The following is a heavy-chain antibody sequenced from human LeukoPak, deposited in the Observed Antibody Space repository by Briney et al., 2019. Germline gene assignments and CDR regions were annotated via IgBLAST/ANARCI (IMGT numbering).Heavy chain of an antibody. CDR2: IFHSGST. Sequence: SETLSLTCTVSGGSISGSDYYWAWIRQPPGKGLEWIASIFHSGSTYYNPSLKSRVTISVDTSKNQFSLKLSSVTAADTAVYYCARDQYYYDSSGYLTFDYWGQGTLVTVSS. CDR3: ARDQYYYDSSGYLTFDY. V-gene: IGHV4-39*07. CDR1: GGSISGSDYY. J-gene: IGHJ4*02. D-gene: IGHD3-22*01.